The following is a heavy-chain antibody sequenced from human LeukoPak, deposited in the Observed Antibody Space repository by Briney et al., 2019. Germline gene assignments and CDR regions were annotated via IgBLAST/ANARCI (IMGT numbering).Heavy chain of an antibody. V-gene: IGHV4-31*03. CDR1: GGSISSGGYY. CDR2: IYYSGST. D-gene: IGHD2-2*01. CDR3: ACLPYCSSTSCSDY. Sequence: SETLSLTCTVSGGSISSGGYYWSWIRQHPGKGLEWIGYIYYSGSTYYNPSLKSRVTISVDTSKNQFSLKLSSVTAADTAAYYCACLPYCSSTSCSDYWGQGTLVTVSS. J-gene: IGHJ4*02.